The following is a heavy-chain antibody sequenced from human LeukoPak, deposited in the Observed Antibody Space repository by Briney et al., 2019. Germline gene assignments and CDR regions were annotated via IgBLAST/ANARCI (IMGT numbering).Heavy chain of an antibody. Sequence: PGGSLRLSCAASGFTFSSYAMSWVRQAPGKGLEWVSAISGSGGSTYYADSVKGRFTISRDNSKNTLYLQMNSLRAEDTAVYYCAKDLSGSLVGATIDYWGQGTLDTVSS. CDR3: AKDLSGSLVGATIDY. D-gene: IGHD1-26*01. J-gene: IGHJ4*02. V-gene: IGHV3-23*01. CDR1: GFTFSSYA. CDR2: ISGSGGST.